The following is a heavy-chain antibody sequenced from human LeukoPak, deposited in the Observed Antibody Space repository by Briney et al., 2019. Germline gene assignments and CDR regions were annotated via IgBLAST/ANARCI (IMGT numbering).Heavy chain of an antibody. CDR2: ISYEGSNK. J-gene: IGHJ4*02. Sequence: GRSLRLSCAASGFTFSSYGMHWVRQAPGKGLEWVAVISYEGSNKYYADSVKGRFTISRDNSKNTLYLQMNSLRAEDTAVYYCAKFSELWSGNISGGAYWGQGTLVTVSS. D-gene: IGHD3-3*01. CDR3: AKFSELWSGNISGGAY. V-gene: IGHV3-30*18. CDR1: GFTFSSYG.